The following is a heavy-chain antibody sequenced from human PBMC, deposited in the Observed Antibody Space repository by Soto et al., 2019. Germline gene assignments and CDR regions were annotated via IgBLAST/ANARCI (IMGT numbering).Heavy chain of an antibody. V-gene: IGHV1-69*13. CDR3: ASGGDYGSGSYYYYGMDV. CDR1: GGTFSSYA. D-gene: IGHD3-10*01. Sequence: ASVKVSCKASGGTFSSYAISCVRQAPGQGLEWMGGIIPIFGTANYAQKFQGRVTITADESTSTAYMELSSLRSEDTAVYYCASGGDYGSGSYYYYGMDVWGQGTTVTVSS. J-gene: IGHJ6*02. CDR2: IIPIFGTA.